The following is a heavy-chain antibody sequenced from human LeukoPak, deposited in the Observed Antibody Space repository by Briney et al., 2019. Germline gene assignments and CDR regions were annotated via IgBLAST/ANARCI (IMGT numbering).Heavy chain of an antibody. V-gene: IGHV3-21*01. CDR1: GFTFSSNT. Sequence: GGSLRLSCAASGFTFSSNTMNWVRQAPGKGLEWVSSISSGSSYMYYADSVKGRFTISRDNAKNSLFLQMNSLRAEDTAVHYCARDRGYSAPHAFDIWGQGTMVTVSS. J-gene: IGHJ3*02. D-gene: IGHD5-18*01. CDR2: ISSGSSYM. CDR3: ARDRGYSAPHAFDI.